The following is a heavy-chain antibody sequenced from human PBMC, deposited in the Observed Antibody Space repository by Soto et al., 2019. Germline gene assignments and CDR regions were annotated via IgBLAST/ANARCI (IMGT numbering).Heavy chain of an antibody. D-gene: IGHD4-17*01. CDR3: ASAKIGDYLPVY. J-gene: IGHJ4*02. CDR1: GFTFSGYW. CDR2: INSDGSTT. Sequence: EVQLVESGGGLVQPGGSLRLSCAVSGFTFSGYWMHWVRQAPGKGLVWVSRINSDGSTTSYADSVKGRFTISRDNAKNPLYLQMDSLRAEDPAVYYCASAKIGDYLPVYRGQGTLVTGSS. V-gene: IGHV3-74*01.